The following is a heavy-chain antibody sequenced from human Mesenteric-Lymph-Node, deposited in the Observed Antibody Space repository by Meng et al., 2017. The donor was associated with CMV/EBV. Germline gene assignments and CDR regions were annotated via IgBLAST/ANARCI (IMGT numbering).Heavy chain of an antibody. Sequence: GESLKISCAASGFTFSSHAMHWVRQAPGKGLEWLAVILYDGSNQYYADSVRGRFTISRDNSKNTLYLQMNSLRAEDTAVYYCARGYQILSDAFDIWGQGTMVTVSS. V-gene: IGHV3-30*14. CDR1: GFTFSSHA. CDR3: ARGYQILSDAFDI. J-gene: IGHJ3*02. CDR2: ILYDGSNQ. D-gene: IGHD2-2*01.